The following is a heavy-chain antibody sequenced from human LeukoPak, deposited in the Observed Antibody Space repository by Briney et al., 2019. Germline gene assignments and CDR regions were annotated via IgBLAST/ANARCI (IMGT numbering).Heavy chain of an antibody. CDR3: AKGANSGWSDFDY. CDR2: IRSDGSNE. V-gene: IGHV3-30*02. J-gene: IGHJ4*02. CDR1: GFIFSDYG. D-gene: IGHD6-19*01. Sequence: GGSLRLSCAASGFIFSDYGMHWVRQAPGKGLEWVAFIRSDGSNEYYSDSVKGRFTISRDNSKNTLYLQMNSLRAEDTAVYYCAKGANSGWSDFDYWGQGTLVTVSS.